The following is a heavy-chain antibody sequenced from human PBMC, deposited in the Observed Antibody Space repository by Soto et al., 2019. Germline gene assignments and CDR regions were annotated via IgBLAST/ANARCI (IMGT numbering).Heavy chain of an antibody. CDR1: GFTFSSYA. CDR2: ISGSGGST. Sequence: GGSLRLSCAASGFTFSSYAMSWVRQAPGKGLEWVSAISGSGGSTYYADSVKGRFTISRDNSKNTLYLQMNSLRAEDTALYYCAKDTANWGSGENYFDYWGQGTLVTVSS. J-gene: IGHJ4*02. D-gene: IGHD7-27*01. V-gene: IGHV3-23*01. CDR3: AKDTANWGSGENYFDY.